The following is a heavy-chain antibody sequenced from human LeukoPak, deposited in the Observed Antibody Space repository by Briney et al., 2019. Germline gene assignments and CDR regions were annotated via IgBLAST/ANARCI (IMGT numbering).Heavy chain of an antibody. Sequence: ETLSLTCTVSGSSISSGYYWGWLRQPPGKGLEWIGSIYHSGSTYYNPSLKSRVTISVDTSKNQFSLKLSSVTAADTAVYYCASANYGSGSYYSYYYMDVWGKGTTVTISS. CDR2: IYHSGST. CDR3: ASANYGSGSYYSYYYMDV. V-gene: IGHV4-38-2*02. CDR1: GSSISSGYY. J-gene: IGHJ6*03. D-gene: IGHD3-10*01.